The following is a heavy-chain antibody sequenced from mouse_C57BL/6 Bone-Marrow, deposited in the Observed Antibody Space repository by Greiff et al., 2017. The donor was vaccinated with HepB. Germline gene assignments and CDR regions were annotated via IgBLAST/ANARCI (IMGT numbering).Heavy chain of an antibody. CDR2: ISSGSSTI. D-gene: IGHD1-1*01. J-gene: IGHJ4*01. CDR1: GFTFSDYG. CDR3: ARDYYYGSSYGYAMDY. V-gene: IGHV5-17*01. Sequence: EVQLVESGGGLVKPGGSLKLSCAASGFTFSDYGMHWVRQAPEKGLEWVAYISSGSSTIYYADTVKGRFTISRDNVKNTLFLQMTSLRSEDTAMYYCARDYYYGSSYGYAMDYWGQGTSVTVSS.